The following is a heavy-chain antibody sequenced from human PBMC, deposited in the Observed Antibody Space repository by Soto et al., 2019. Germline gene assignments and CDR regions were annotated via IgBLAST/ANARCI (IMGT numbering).Heavy chain of an antibody. Sequence: TLSLTWPVSVSPIAGGTSESWSWIRQRPGRGLEGVGSISHAGSTSYNPSLKRRVSLSVHKSNNQCSLKLSSLTAADMAVYYCVRVITHYFGTWFDPWGQGTLVTVP. V-gene: IGHV4-30-2*01. J-gene: IGHJ5*02. D-gene: IGHD1-20*01. CDR1: VSPIAGGTSES. CDR2: ISHAGST. CDR3: VRVITHYFGTWFDP.